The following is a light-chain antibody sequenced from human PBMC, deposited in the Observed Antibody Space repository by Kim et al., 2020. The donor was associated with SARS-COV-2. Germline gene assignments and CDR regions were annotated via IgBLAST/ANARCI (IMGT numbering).Light chain of an antibody. J-gene: IGKJ2*01. CDR1: QSVNTN. Sequence: EIVMTQSPATLSVSPGERATLSCRASQSVNTNLAWYQQKPGQAPRLLIYSASTRATGIPARFSGSGSGTEFTLTISSLQSEDFAVYYCQQDNNWPPYTFGQGTKLE. CDR2: SAS. V-gene: IGKV3-15*01. CDR3: QQDNNWPPYT.